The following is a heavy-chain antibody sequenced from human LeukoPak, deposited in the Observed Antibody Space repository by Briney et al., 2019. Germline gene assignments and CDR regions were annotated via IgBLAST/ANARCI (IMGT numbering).Heavy chain of an antibody. CDR1: GFTFSSYA. J-gene: IGHJ4*02. D-gene: IGHD3-3*01. CDR2: ISYDGSNK. V-gene: IGHV3-30-3*01. CDR3: ARDSDGVTPNFDY. Sequence: PGGSLRLSCAASGFTFSSYAMHWVRRAPGKGLEWVAVISYDGSNKYYADSVKGRFTISRDNSKNTLYLQMNSLRAEDTAVYYCARDSDGVTPNFDYWGQGTLVTVSS.